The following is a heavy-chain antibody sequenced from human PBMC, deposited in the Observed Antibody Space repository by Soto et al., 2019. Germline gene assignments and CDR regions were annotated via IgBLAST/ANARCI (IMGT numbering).Heavy chain of an antibody. Sequence: GGSLRLSCAAPGFTFSDNYMSWIRQAPGKGLEWVSYISSSGSIIYYADSVKGRFTISRDNAKNSLYLQMNSLRAEDTAVYYCARDLGYYESDGYFDYWGQGALVTVSS. D-gene: IGHD3-22*01. J-gene: IGHJ4*02. CDR3: ARDLGYYESDGYFDY. CDR1: GFTFSDNY. V-gene: IGHV3-11*01. CDR2: ISSSGSII.